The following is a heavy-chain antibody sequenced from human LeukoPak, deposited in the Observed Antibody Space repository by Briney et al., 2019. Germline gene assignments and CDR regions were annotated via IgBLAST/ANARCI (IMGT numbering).Heavy chain of an antibody. CDR1: RYTLNELS. Sequence: ASVKVSCKVSRYTLNELSMHWVRQAPGKGLEWMGGYDPEDRETIYAQEFQGRITMTEDTYTDIAYMELSSLTSEDTAVYYCATRASLRGYGDGDYDDVWGTYRQYYFDNRGQGILVTVSS. CDR3: ATRASLRGYGDGDYDDVWGTYRQYYFDN. D-gene: IGHD3-16*02. CDR2: YDPEDRET. J-gene: IGHJ4*02. V-gene: IGHV1-24*01.